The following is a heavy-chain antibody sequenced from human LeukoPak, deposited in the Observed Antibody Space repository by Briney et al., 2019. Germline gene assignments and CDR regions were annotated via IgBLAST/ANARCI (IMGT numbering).Heavy chain of an antibody. CDR2: IYASGST. J-gene: IGHJ6*03. CDR1: GGSISSYY. V-gene: IGHV4-4*09. CDR3: ASSSIAARRYYYYMDV. Sequence: SETLSLTCTVSGGSISSYYWSWIRQPPGKGLEWIGYIYASGSTNYNPSLKSRVTISVDTSKNQFSLKLSSVTAADTAVYYCASSSIAARRYYYYMDVWGKGTTVTVSS. D-gene: IGHD6-6*01.